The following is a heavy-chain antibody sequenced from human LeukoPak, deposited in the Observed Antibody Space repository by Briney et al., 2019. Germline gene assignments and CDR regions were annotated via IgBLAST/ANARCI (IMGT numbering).Heavy chain of an antibody. Sequence: GGSLRLSCAASGFTFSTYSMNWVRQAPGKGLEWVSAISGSGSYIYYADSVKGRFTISRDNAKNSLYVQMSSLRDEDTAVYYCARAISNWLRGIDYWGQGTLVTVSS. CDR2: ISGSGSYI. CDR1: GFTFSTYS. D-gene: IGHD6-13*01. CDR3: ARAISNWLRGIDY. V-gene: IGHV3-21*01. J-gene: IGHJ4*02.